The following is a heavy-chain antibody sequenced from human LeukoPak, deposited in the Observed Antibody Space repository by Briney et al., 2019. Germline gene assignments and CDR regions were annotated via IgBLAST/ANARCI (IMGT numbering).Heavy chain of an antibody. Sequence: PGGSLRLSCAVSGFTFSNHYMDWVRQAPGKGLEWVARSRSKAQSNSTEYAASVKGRFTISRDDSKDLLYLQMNRLKTEDTAVYSCAREGRDAYNYAFDTWGQGTMVTVSS. CDR1: GFTFSNHY. D-gene: IGHD5-24*01. J-gene: IGHJ3*02. CDR2: SRSKAQSNST. CDR3: AREGRDAYNYAFDT. V-gene: IGHV3-72*01.